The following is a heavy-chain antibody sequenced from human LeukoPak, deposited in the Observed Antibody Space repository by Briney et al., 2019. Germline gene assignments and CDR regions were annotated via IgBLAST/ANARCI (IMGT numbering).Heavy chain of an antibody. CDR2: IYYSGST. V-gene: IGHV4-31*03. Sequence: PSETLSLTCIVSGGSISSGGYYWSWIRQHPGKGLEWIGYIYYSGSTYYNPSLKSRVTISVDTSKNQFSLKLSSVTAADTAVYYCARGWLRGTFDYWGQGTLVTVSS. CDR3: ARGWLRGTFDY. J-gene: IGHJ4*02. CDR1: GGSISSGGYY. D-gene: IGHD5-24*01.